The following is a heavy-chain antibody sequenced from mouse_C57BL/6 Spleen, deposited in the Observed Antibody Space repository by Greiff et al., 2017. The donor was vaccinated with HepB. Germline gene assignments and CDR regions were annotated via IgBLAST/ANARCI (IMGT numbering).Heavy chain of an antibody. V-gene: IGHV6-3*01. Sequence: EVQLLESGGGLVQPGGSMKLSCVASGFTFSNYWMNWVRQSPEKGLEWVAQIRLKSDNYATHYAESVKGRFTISRDDSKSSVYLQMNNLRAEDTGIYYCTGDGNYDAMDYWGQGTSVTVSS. CDR2: IRLKSDNYAT. CDR3: TGDGNYDAMDY. D-gene: IGHD2-1*01. J-gene: IGHJ4*01. CDR1: GFTFSNYW.